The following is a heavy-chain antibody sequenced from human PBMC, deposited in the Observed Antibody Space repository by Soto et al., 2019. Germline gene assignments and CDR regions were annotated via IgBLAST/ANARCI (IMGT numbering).Heavy chain of an antibody. Sequence: GGALRLSCAASGFTFSSYWMSWVRQAPGKGLEWVANIKRDGSDKYYVDSVKGRFTISRDNAKNSLYLQTNSLRAGDTAVYYCARDGPERRSVLRYFDGRGYYYYGMDAWGQATTVTVSS. J-gene: IGHJ6*02. CDR3: ARDGPERRSVLRYFDGRGYYYYGMDA. CDR2: IKRDGSDK. D-gene: IGHD3-9*01. V-gene: IGHV3-7*01. CDR1: GFTFSSYW.